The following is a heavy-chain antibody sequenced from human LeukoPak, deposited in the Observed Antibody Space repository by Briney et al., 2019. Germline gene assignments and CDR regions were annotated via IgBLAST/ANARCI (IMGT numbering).Heavy chain of an antibody. D-gene: IGHD1-26*01. Sequence: SETLSLNCTVSGGSISSSGYYWGWIPHPPGKGPGWIASIYYSGGTYYNPSLKSRVTISVDTSKNQLSLKLSSLTAADTAVYYCARHEYSGSYYGLSWFDPWGQGTLVTVSS. CDR3: ARHEYSGSYYGLSWFDP. CDR1: GGSISSSGYY. J-gene: IGHJ5*02. V-gene: IGHV4-39*01. CDR2: IYYSGGT.